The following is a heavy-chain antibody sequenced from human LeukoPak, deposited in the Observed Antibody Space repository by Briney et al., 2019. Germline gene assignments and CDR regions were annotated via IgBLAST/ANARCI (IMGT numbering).Heavy chain of an antibody. J-gene: IGHJ6*03. V-gene: IGHV4-61*02. D-gene: IGHD3-16*01. CDR2: VPTSGNP. Sequence: SQTLSLTCSVSGASISSGSDYWSWIRPPAGKALEWIGRVPTSGNPNYTPSLESRVSISIDRSKNQFSLELNSVTAADPAVYYCARDGGDLGPGTIRGARFYYYYMDVWGKGTTVIVSS. CDR1: GASISSGSDY. CDR3: ARDGGDLGPGTIRGARFYYYYMDV.